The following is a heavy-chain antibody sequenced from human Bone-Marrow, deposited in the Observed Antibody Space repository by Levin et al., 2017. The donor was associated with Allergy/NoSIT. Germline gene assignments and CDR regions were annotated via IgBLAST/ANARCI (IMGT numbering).Heavy chain of an antibody. CDR2: ISYDGSNK. J-gene: IGHJ4*02. D-gene: IGHD1-26*01. Sequence: PGGSLRLSCAASGFTFSSYGMHWVRQAPGKGLEWVAVISYDGSNKYYADSVKGRFTISRDNSKNTLYLQMNSLRAEDTAVYYCAKDPRRYRGSHGFDYWGQGTLVTVSS. CDR1: GFTFSSYG. V-gene: IGHV3-30*18. CDR3: AKDPRRYRGSHGFDY.